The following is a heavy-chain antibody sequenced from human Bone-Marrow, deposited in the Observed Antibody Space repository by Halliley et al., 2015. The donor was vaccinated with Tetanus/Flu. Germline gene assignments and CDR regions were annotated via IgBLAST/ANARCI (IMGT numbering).Heavy chain of an antibody. CDR3: ARARGTCSGGTCDSYDF. D-gene: IGHD2-15*01. CDR2: NPSSGGT. Sequence: NPSSGGTSYAQKFQGRVSMTRDTSTSTVYMDLSSLRSEATAVYYCARARGTCSGGTCDSYDFWGQGTLVTVSS. J-gene: IGHJ4*02. V-gene: IGHV1-46*01.